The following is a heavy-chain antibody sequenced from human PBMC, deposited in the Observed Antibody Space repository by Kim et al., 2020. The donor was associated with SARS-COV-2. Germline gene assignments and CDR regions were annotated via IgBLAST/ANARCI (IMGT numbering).Heavy chain of an antibody. Sequence: KGRFTISRDNAKNSLYLQMNSLRAEDTAVYYCARLPVAGTFDRYYYGMDVWGQGTTVTVSS. J-gene: IGHJ6*02. D-gene: IGHD6-19*01. V-gene: IGHV3-11*06. CDR3: ARLPVAGTFDRYYYGMDV.